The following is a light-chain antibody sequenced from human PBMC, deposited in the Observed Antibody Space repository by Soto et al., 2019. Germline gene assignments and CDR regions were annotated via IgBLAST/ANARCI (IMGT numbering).Light chain of an antibody. CDR1: QSISTY. Sequence: IQMTQSPSTLSASIVDIATITCLASQSISTYLNWYQQKPGKAPKLLIYAAYTLQSGVPSTFSGSGSGTDFTLTISSLQPEDFATYFCQQSYSTPLTFGGGTKVDIK. V-gene: IGKV1-39*01. CDR3: QQSYSTPLT. CDR2: AAY. J-gene: IGKJ4*01.